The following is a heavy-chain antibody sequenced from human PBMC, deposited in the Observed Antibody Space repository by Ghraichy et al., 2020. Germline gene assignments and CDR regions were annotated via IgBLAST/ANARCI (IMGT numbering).Heavy chain of an antibody. J-gene: IGHJ4*02. Sequence: GGSLRLSCAASGFMFSSYGMHWVRQAPGKGLEWVAVISYDGSNKYYEDSVKGRFTISRDNSKNTLYLQMNSLRDEDTAVYYCAKASYDSTTNYWGRFEDYGGQGTLVAVS. D-gene: IGHD3-22*01. CDR3: AKASYDSTTNYWGRFEDY. V-gene: IGHV3-30*18. CDR1: GFMFSSYG. CDR2: ISYDGSNK.